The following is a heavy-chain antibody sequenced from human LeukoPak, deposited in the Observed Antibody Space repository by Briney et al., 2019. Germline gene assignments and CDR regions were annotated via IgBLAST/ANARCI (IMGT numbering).Heavy chain of an antibody. D-gene: IGHD3-10*01. Sequence: GGSLRLSCAASGFTFSNYWMGWVRQAPGKGLEWVSYISSSGSTIYYADSVKGRFTISRDNAKNSLYLQMNSLRAEDTAVYYCARARQAIYYGSGSYYNPDYWGQGTLVTVSS. J-gene: IGHJ4*02. V-gene: IGHV3-48*04. CDR3: ARARQAIYYGSGSYYNPDY. CDR2: ISSSGSTI. CDR1: GFTFSNYW.